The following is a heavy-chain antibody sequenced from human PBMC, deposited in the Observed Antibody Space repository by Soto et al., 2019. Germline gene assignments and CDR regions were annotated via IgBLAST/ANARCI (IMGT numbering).Heavy chain of an antibody. CDR3: ARANRITMIAFNWFDP. D-gene: IGHD3-22*01. CDR1: GGTFSSYA. J-gene: IGHJ5*02. V-gene: IGHV1-69*13. Sequence: GSSVKVSCKASGGTFSSYAISWVRQAPGQGLEWMGGIIPIFGTANYAQKFQGRVTITADESTSTAYMELSSLRSEDTAVYYCARANRITMIAFNWFDPWGQGTLVTVSS. CDR2: IIPIFGTA.